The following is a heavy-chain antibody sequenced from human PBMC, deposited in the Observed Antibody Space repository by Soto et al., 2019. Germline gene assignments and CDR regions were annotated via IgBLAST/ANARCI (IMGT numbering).Heavy chain of an antibody. CDR3: ARTPETRDWLDP. J-gene: IGHJ5*02. V-gene: IGHV4-59*02. CDR2: TYYIGAY. CDR1: GASVSSYY. D-gene: IGHD1-7*01. Sequence: PSETLSFTXSLSGASVSSYYWTWVRQPPGKGLEWIGYTYYIGAYNYNPSLKSRVTISVDTSKNQFSLKLTSVTAADTAVYYCARTPETRDWLDPWGQGTLVTVSS.